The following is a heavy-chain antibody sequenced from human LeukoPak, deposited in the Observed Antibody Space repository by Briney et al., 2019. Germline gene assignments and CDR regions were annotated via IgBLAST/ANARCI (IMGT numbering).Heavy chain of an antibody. Sequence: SVEVSCKASGGTFSSYAISWVRQAPGQGLEWMGRIIPILGIANYAQKFQGRVTITADKSTSTAYMELSSLRSEDTAVYYCARSEDYYDSSGYYDYWGQGTLVTVSS. V-gene: IGHV1-69*04. J-gene: IGHJ4*02. CDR2: IIPILGIA. CDR3: ARSEDYYDSSGYYDY. CDR1: GGTFSSYA. D-gene: IGHD3-22*01.